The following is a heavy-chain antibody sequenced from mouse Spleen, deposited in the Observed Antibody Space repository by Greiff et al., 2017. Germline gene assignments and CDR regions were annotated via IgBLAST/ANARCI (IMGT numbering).Heavy chain of an antibody. CDR1: GYTFTSYG. J-gene: IGHJ3*01. CDR2: IYPRSGNT. V-gene: IGHV1-81*01. D-gene: IGHD1-1*01. CDR3: ARPYYGSSYRFAY. Sequence: QVQLQQSGAELARPGASVKLSCKASGYTFTSYGISWVKQRTGQGLEWIGEIYPRSGNTYYNEKFKGKATLTADKSSSTAYMELRSLTSEDSAVYFCARPYYGSSYRFAYWGQGTLVTVSA.